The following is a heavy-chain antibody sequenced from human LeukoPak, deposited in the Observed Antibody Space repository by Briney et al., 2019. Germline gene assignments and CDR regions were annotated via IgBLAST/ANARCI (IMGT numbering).Heavy chain of an antibody. V-gene: IGHV1-2*02. D-gene: IGHD5-18*01. Sequence: GASVKVSCKTSGYTFINYYMHWVRQAPGQGLEWMGWINPHSDGTSYAQKFEGRVTMTRDTSISTAYMELSRLGSDDTAVYYCARGSLSYTAMVHNYWGQGTLVTVSS. CDR1: GYTFINYY. J-gene: IGHJ4*02. CDR3: ARGSLSYTAMVHNY. CDR2: INPHSDGT.